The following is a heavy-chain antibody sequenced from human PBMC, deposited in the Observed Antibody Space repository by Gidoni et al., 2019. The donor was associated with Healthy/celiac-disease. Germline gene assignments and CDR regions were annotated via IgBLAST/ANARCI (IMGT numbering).Heavy chain of an antibody. D-gene: IGHD2-2*01. Sequence: EVQLLESGGGLVQPGGSLSLSCAAPGFTLSSYAMSWVRQAPGKGLEWVSAIGGSGGSTYYAAAVKGRFTISRDNSKNTLYLQMNSLRAEDTAVYYCAKASRGYCSSTSCYGYFDYWGQGTLVTVSS. J-gene: IGHJ4*02. CDR3: AKASRGYCSSTSCYGYFDY. V-gene: IGHV3-23*01. CDR1: GFTLSSYA. CDR2: IGGSGGST.